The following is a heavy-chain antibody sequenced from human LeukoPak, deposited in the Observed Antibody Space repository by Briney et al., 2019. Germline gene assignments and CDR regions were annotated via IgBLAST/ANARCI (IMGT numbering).Heavy chain of an antibody. Sequence: SETLSLTCTVSGGSISGYYWSWIRQPPGKGLEWIGYIRYSGTTNYSPSLKSRATISVDTSKNQFSLKLSSVTAADTAVYYCARDSSGSYFPGHAFDIWGQGTMVTVSS. D-gene: IGHD1-26*01. CDR2: IRYSGTT. V-gene: IGHV4-59*12. J-gene: IGHJ3*02. CDR1: GGSISGYY. CDR3: ARDSSGSYFPGHAFDI.